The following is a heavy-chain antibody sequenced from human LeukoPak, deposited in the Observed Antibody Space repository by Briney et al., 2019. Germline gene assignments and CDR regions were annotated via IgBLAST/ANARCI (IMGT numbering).Heavy chain of an antibody. D-gene: IGHD6-19*01. J-gene: IGHJ5*02. CDR3: TRKAVAGNGYNWFDP. V-gene: IGHV4-59*08. CDR1: GGSISTYH. CDR2: ILYTGST. Sequence: PSETLSLTCAVSGGSISTYHWNWIRQPPGKGLEWIGYILYTGSTIYNPSLKSRVTMSVDTSKNQFSLKLTSVTAEDTAVYYCTRKAVAGNGYNWFDPWGQGTLVTVSS.